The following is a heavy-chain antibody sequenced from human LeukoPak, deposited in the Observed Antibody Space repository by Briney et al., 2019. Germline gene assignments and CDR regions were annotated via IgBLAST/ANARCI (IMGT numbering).Heavy chain of an antibody. CDR1: GFSFSIYG. Sequence: GGSLRLSCATSGFSFSIYGMHWVRQAQGKGLEWVALTWYDGSNKSYADSVKGRFTISRDNSKNTLYLQMNSLRGEDTAVYYCARGGLTIAEATTSWYLDYWGQGTLVTVSS. CDR3: ARGGLTIAEATTSWYLDY. J-gene: IGHJ4*02. D-gene: IGHD1-26*01. V-gene: IGHV3-33*01. CDR2: TWYDGSNK.